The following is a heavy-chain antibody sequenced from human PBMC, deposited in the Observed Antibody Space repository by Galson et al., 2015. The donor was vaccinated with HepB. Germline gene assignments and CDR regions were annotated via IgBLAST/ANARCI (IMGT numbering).Heavy chain of an antibody. V-gene: IGHV3-53*04. CDR1: GFTVSSNY. Sequence: SLRLSCAASGFTVSSNYMSWVRQAPGKGLEWVSVIYSGGSTYYADSVKGRFTISRHNSKNTLYLQMNSLRAEDTAVYYCASWGDYYGSGELGYWGQGTLVTVSS. J-gene: IGHJ4*02. CDR3: ASWGDYYGSGELGY. CDR2: IYSGGST. D-gene: IGHD3-10*01.